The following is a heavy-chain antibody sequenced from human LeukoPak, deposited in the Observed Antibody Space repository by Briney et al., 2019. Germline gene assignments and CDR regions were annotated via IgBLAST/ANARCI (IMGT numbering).Heavy chain of an antibody. V-gene: IGHV7-4-1*02. D-gene: IGHD1-26*01. CDR1: GYTFTSYA. Sequence: GASVKVSCKASGYTFTSYAMNWVRQAPGQGLEWMGWINTNTGNPTYAQGFTGRFVFSLDTSVSTAYLQISSLKAEDTAVYYCARGSIVGTTPNRILQIRNWFDPWGQGTLVTVSS. J-gene: IGHJ5*02. CDR3: ARGSIVGTTPNRILQIRNWFDP. CDR2: INTNTGNP.